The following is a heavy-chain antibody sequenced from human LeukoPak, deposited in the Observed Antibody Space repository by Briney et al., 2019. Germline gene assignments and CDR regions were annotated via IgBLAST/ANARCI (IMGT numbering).Heavy chain of an antibody. Sequence: GGSLRLSCAASGFTFSSYAMSWVRQAPGKGLEWVSAISGSGGSTYHADSVKGRFTISRDSSKNTLYLQMNSLRAEDTAVYYCAKDSSGSYYIGRQRFDYWGQGTLVTVSS. J-gene: IGHJ4*02. CDR1: GFTFSSYA. CDR3: AKDSSGSYYIGRQRFDY. V-gene: IGHV3-23*01. CDR2: ISGSGGST. D-gene: IGHD1-26*01.